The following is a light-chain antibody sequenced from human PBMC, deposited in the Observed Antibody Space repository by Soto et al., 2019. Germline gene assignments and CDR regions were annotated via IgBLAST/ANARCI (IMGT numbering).Light chain of an antibody. CDR2: GAS. Sequence: EIVLTQSPGTLSLSPGERATLSCRASQTIINNYLAWYQQKPGHAPRLLVPGASSRAPGIPARFSGSGSGADFTLTISGLEPEDFAVYFCQQYGTSLVSFGQGTKVEIK. J-gene: IGKJ1*01. CDR1: QTIINNY. CDR3: QQYGTSLVS. V-gene: IGKV3-20*01.